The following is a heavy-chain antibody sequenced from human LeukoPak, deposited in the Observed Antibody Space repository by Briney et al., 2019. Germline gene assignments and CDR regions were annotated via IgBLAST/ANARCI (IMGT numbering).Heavy chain of an antibody. CDR3: TRGLLPGY. D-gene: IGHD2/OR15-2a*01. V-gene: IGHV3-49*04. Sequence: GGSLRLSCTASGFTFVDYAMTWVRQAPGKGLEWVGFIRSNPYGGTTEYAASVKGRFTISRDDSKSIAYLQINSLKTEDTAVYYCTRGLLPGYWGQGTLVTVSS. CDR2: IRSNPYGGTT. CDR1: GFTFVDYA. J-gene: IGHJ4*02.